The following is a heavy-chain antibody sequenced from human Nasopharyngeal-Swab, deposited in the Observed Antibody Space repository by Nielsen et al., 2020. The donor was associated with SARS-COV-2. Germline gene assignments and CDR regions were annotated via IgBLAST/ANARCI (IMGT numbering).Heavy chain of an antibody. CDR1: GFTFSSYG. J-gene: IGHJ4*02. D-gene: IGHD3-22*01. V-gene: IGHV3-30*02. Sequence: GESLKISCAASGFTFSSYGMHWVRQAPGKGLEWVAVIWYDGSNKYYADSVKGRFTISRDNSKNTLYLQMNSLRAEDTAVYYCAKDPWDSSGYYGPFDYWGQGTLVTVSS. CDR2: IWYDGSNK. CDR3: AKDPWDSSGYYGPFDY.